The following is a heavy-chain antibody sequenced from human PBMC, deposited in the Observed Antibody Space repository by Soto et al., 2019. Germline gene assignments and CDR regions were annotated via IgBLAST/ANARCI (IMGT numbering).Heavy chain of an antibody. D-gene: IGHD2-15*01. V-gene: IGHV2-5*02. CDR2: IYWDDDK. Sequence: QITLKESGPTLVKPTQTLTLTCTFSGFSLTTSDMGVGWIRQPPGKALEWLALIYWDDDKRYSPSLKSRATITMDTDKNQVVLTMTNMDPVDTATYYCGHGVGGGSSCYFHCLGQGTLVTVSS. J-gene: IGHJ4*02. CDR1: GFSLTTSDMG. CDR3: GHGVGGGSSCYFHC.